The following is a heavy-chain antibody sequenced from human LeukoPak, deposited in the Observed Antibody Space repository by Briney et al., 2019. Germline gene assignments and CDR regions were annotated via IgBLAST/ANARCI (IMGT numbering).Heavy chain of an antibody. CDR1: GFTFSSYE. CDR3: ARVHYNTAMVDIDY. D-gene: IGHD5-18*01. J-gene: IGHJ4*02. Sequence: QPGGSLRLSCAASGFTFSSYEMHWVRQAPGKGLEWISYISSSGSTTYSADSVKGRFTISRDNAKNSLYLQMNSLRAEDTAVYYCARVHYNTAMVDIDYWGQGTLVTVSS. V-gene: IGHV3-48*03. CDR2: ISSSGSTT.